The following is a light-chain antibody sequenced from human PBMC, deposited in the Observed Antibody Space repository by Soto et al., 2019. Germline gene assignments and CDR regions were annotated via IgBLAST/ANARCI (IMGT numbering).Light chain of an antibody. CDR3: QQRINWRRA. Sequence: EIVMAQSPATLSVSPGEIATLSCRPSQSVRTCVAWYQQKAGQAPRLLIYDASNRATGIPARFSGSGSGTDFTLTITSLEPEDFAVYFCQQRINWRRAFGGGTKVDIK. CDR1: QSVRTC. CDR2: DAS. V-gene: IGKV3-11*01. J-gene: IGKJ4*01.